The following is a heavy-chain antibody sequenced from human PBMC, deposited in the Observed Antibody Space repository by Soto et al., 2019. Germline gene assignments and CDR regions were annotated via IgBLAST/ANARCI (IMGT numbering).Heavy chain of an antibody. V-gene: IGHV1-69*11. Sequence: VQLVQSGAEVRKPGSSVKVSCQVSGVTFSTSTITWVRQAPGQGLEWMGSIIPILGTAKSTQKFQGRVTITADEYAGVAYMELSSLTSADTAVYYCARAGCVSGWNEFSGMDVWCRGTTVTFSS. J-gene: IGHJ6*02. CDR2: IIPILGTA. D-gene: IGHD6-19*01. CDR3: ARAGCVSGWNEFSGMDV. CDR1: GVTFSTST.